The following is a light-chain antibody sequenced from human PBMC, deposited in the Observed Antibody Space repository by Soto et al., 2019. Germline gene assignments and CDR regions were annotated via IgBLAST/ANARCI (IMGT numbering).Light chain of an antibody. CDR1: QSISTW. J-gene: IGKJ1*01. V-gene: IGKV1-5*03. CDR2: KAS. CDR3: QQYINRWT. Sequence: DIQMTQSPSTLSASVGDRVSITCRASQSISTWLAWYQQKPGKAPKLLIYKASSLESGVTSRFSGSGSGTEGNLIISSLQPDDFATYYCQQYINRWTFGQGTKVEIK.